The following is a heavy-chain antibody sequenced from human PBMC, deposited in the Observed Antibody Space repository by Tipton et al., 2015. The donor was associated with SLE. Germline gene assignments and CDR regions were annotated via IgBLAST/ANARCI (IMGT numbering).Heavy chain of an antibody. CDR1: GGSISSSSYY. D-gene: IGHD1-26*01. V-gene: IGHV4-39*07. J-gene: IGHJ3*02. CDR3: ARTIYGSATNAFDI. Sequence: LRLSCAVSGGSISSSSYYWGWIRQPPGKGLEWIGSIYYGGSTYYNPSLKSRVTISVDTSKNQFSLKLSSVTAADTAVYYCARTIYGSATNAFDIWGQGTMVTVSS. CDR2: IYYGGST.